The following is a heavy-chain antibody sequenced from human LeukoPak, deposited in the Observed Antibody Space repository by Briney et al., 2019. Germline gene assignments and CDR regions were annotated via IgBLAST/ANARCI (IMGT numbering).Heavy chain of an antibody. CDR2: IYYSGST. CDR3: ARLYYYYYYMDV. CDR1: GGFISSSSYY. V-gene: IGHV4-39*01. Sequence: PSETLSLTCTVSGGFISSSSYYWGWIRQPPGKGLEWIGTIYYSGSTYYSPSLKSRVTISVDTSQNQFSLTVNSVTAADTAVYYCARLYYYYYYMDVWGKGTTVTVSS. J-gene: IGHJ6*03.